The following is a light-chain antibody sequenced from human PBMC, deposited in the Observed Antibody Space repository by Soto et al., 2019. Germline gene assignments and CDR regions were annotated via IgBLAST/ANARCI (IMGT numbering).Light chain of an antibody. CDR1: QSVLYSSNNKNY. Sequence: DIVMTQSPDSLAVSLGERATIHCKSSQSVLYSSNNKNYLAWYQQKPGQPPKLLIYWASTRESGVPDRFSGSGSGTDFTLTISSLQAEDVAVYYCQQYYRTPRTFVQGTKVEIK. J-gene: IGKJ1*01. V-gene: IGKV4-1*01. CDR2: WAS. CDR3: QQYYRTPRT.